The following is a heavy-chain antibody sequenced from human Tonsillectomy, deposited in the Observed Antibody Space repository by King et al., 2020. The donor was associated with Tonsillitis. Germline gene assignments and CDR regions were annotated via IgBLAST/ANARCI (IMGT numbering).Heavy chain of an antibody. CDR1: GLAFSDTY. V-gene: IGHV3-11*01. CDR3: ASDLGRESGH. Sequence: VQLVESGGGLVKPGGSLRLSCSASGLAFSDTYMTWIRQAPGKGLEWLAYISRSSSLIFYTDSVKGRFTISRDNAKNSLYLQMDSLRAEDTAVYFCASDLGRESGHWGQGTLVSVSS. CDR2: ISRSSSLI. J-gene: IGHJ4*02. D-gene: IGHD7-27*01.